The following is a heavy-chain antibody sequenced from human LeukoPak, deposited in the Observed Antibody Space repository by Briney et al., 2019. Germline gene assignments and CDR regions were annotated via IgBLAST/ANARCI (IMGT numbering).Heavy chain of an antibody. J-gene: IGHJ6*02. CDR3: ARGSVVYGMDV. CDR2: MYYTGST. Sequence: SETLSLTCGVPGGSISSDYWAWIRQPPGKGLEWIGYMYYTGSTNYNPSLKSRVTISLATSKNQFSLKLSSVTAADTAVYYCARGSVVYGMDVWGRGTTVTVSS. CDR1: GGSISSDY. V-gene: IGHV4-59*01.